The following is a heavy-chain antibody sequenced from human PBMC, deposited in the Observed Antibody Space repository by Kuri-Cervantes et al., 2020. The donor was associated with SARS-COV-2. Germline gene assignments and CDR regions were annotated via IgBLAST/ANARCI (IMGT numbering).Heavy chain of an antibody. D-gene: IGHD2-2*02. V-gene: IGHV4-34*01. CDR2: INHSGST. Sequence: SETLSLTCTVSGGSISSYYWSWIRQPPGKGLEWIGEINHSGSTNYNPSLKSRVTLSVDTSKNQFSLKLSSVTAADTAVYYCARYCSSTSCYRPPRYYYYMDVWGKGTMVTVSS. J-gene: IGHJ6*03. CDR1: GGSISSYY. CDR3: ARYCSSTSCYRPPRYYYYMDV.